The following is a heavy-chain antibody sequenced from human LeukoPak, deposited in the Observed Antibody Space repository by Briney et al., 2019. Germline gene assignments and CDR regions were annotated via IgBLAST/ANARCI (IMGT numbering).Heavy chain of an antibody. Sequence: PSETLSLTCTVSGGSISSYYWSWIRQPPGKGLEWIGYIYTSGSTNYDPSLKSRVTISVDTSKNQFSLKLSSVTAADTAVYYCARHSRNGYDAVGFDYWGQGTLVTVSS. J-gene: IGHJ4*02. CDR2: IYTSGST. D-gene: IGHD5-12*01. CDR3: ARHSRNGYDAVGFDY. V-gene: IGHV4-4*09. CDR1: GGSISSYY.